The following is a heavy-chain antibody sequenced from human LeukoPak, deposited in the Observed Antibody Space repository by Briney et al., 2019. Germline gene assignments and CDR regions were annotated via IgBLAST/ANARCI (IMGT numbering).Heavy chain of an antibody. D-gene: IGHD3-22*01. CDR1: GFTFSSYV. J-gene: IGHJ4*02. Sequence: GRSLRLSCAASGFTFSSYVMHWVRQAPGKGLEWVAFIRYDGSNKYYADSVKGRFTISRDNSKNTLYLQMNSLRAEDTAVYYCAKTLAKYYYDSSGRDYWGQGTLVTVSS. CDR3: AKTLAKYYYDSSGRDY. CDR2: IRYDGSNK. V-gene: IGHV3-30*02.